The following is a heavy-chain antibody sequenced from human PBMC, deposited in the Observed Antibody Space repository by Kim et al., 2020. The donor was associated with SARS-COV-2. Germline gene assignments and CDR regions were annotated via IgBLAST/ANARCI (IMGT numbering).Heavy chain of an antibody. D-gene: IGHD1-26*01. CDR2: ISWNSADI. Sequence: GGSLRLSCAASRFDFDDSAMHWVRQAPGKGLEWVSGISWNSADIAYADSVRGRFIISRDNRKNSVFLQMNSLRAEDTALYYCVKGLRPLLLGAFDYWGQGTLVTVSS. CDR3: VKGLRPLLLGAFDY. CDR1: RFDFDDSA. J-gene: IGHJ4*02. V-gene: IGHV3-9*01.